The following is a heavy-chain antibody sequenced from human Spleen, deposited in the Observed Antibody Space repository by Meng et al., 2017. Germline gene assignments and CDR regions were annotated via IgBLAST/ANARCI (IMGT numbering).Heavy chain of an antibody. CDR2: INRSGST. CDR3: ARGPTTMAHDFDY. Sequence: QVRLRQWGAGLLKPSETLSLSCAVYGGSFSDHYWSWIRQPPGKGLEWVGGINRSGSTTYNPSLESRATISVDTSQNNLSLKLSSVTAADSAVYYCARGPTTMAHDFDYWGQGTLVTVSS. V-gene: IGHV4-34*01. J-gene: IGHJ4*02. CDR1: GGSFSDHY. D-gene: IGHD4-11*01.